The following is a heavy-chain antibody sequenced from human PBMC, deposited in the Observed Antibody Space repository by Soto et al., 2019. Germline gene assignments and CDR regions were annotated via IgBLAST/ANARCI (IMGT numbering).Heavy chain of an antibody. CDR3: ASLVDCSGGSCYRVDY. D-gene: IGHD2-15*01. Sequence: ASVKVSCKASGYTFTSYAMHWVRQAPGQRLEWMGWINAGNGNTKYSQKSQGRVTITRDTSASTAYMELSSLRSEDTAVYYCASLVDCSGGSCYRVDYWGQGTLVTVSS. CDR2: INAGNGNT. V-gene: IGHV1-3*01. CDR1: GYTFTSYA. J-gene: IGHJ4*02.